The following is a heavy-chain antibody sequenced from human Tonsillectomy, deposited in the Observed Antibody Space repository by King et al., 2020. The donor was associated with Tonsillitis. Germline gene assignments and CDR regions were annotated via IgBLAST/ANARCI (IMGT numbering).Heavy chain of an antibody. CDR2: IKQDGSEK. CDR1: GFTFISYW. CDR3: ASRLVIAAAGPGEFDY. J-gene: IGHJ4*02. Sequence: VQLVESGGGLVQPGGSLRLSCAASGFTFISYWMSWVRQAPGKGLEWVANIKQDGSEKYYVDSVKGRFTISSDNAKNSLYLQMNSLRAEDTAVYYCASRLVIAAAGPGEFDYWGQGTLVTVSS. V-gene: IGHV3-7*01. D-gene: IGHD6-13*01.